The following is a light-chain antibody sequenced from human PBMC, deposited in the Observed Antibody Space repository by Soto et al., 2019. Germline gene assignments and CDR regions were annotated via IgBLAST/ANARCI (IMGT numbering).Light chain of an antibody. CDR2: AAS. J-gene: IGKJ1*01. CDR3: QNYNTAPWT. CDR1: QGISNY. Sequence: DIQMTHAPSSLSASFVDRVTGTCRASQGISNYLAWYQQNPGKVPELLIYAASTLQSGVPSRFSGSGSGTDFTLTISSLQPEDVATYYCQNYNTAPWTFGQGTKVDIK. V-gene: IGKV1-27*01.